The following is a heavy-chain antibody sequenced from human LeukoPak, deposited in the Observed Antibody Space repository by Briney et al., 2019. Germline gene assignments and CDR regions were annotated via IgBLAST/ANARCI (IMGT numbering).Heavy chain of an antibody. D-gene: IGHD3-22*01. V-gene: IGHV4-59*08. J-gene: IGHJ4*01. CDR3: ARHRDYYDT. CDR2: IYSSGSA. CDR1: GASINNNF. Sequence: SETLSPTCTVSGASINNNFWTWIRQPPGKGLEWIGYIYSSGSANYNPSLKSRVIISGDASKNQISLNLTSVTAADTAVYFCARHRDYYDTWGHGTLVTVSS.